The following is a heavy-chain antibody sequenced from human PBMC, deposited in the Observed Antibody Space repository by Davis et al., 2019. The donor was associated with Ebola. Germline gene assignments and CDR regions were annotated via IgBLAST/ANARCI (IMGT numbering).Heavy chain of an antibody. CDR3: AKDDGYYDFWSGYYAPLFDY. V-gene: IGHV3-23*01. Sequence: PGGSLRLSCAASGFTFSSYAMSWVRQAPGKGLEWVSAISGRGGSTYYADSVKGRFTISRDNSKNTLYLQMNSLRAEDTAVYYCAKDDGYYDFWSGYYAPLFDYWGQGTLVTVSS. J-gene: IGHJ4*02. CDR2: ISGRGGST. CDR1: GFTFSSYA. D-gene: IGHD3-3*01.